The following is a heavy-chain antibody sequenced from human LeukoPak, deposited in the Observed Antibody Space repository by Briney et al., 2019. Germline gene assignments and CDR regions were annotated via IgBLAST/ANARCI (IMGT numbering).Heavy chain of an antibody. CDR1: GFTFSPYW. CDR3: TTVIMGAPKDDY. V-gene: IGHV3-15*05. Sequence: GGSLRLSCAASGFTFSPYWMSWVRQAPGKGLEWVGRFRSKTDGGTIDYAAPVKGRFTISRDDSRNTLYLQMNSLKTEDTAVYYCTTVIMGAPKDDYWGQGTLVTVSS. D-gene: IGHD1-26*01. CDR2: FRSKTDGGTI. J-gene: IGHJ4*02.